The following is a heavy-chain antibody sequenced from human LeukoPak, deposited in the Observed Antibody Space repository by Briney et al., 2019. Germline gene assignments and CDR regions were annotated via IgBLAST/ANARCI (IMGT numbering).Heavy chain of an antibody. Sequence: SETLSLTCTVSGGSINSYYWSWIRQPPGKGLEWIGFVYYSGSINYNPSLKSRVTISVDTSNNQFSLKLSSVTAADTAVYYCARLSRIAAAGAYSYHSIDVWGQGNTVTVS. CDR2: VYYSGSI. V-gene: IGHV4-59*13. J-gene: IGHJ6*02. CDR3: ARLSRIAAAGAYSYHSIDV. CDR1: GGSINSYY. D-gene: IGHD6-13*01.